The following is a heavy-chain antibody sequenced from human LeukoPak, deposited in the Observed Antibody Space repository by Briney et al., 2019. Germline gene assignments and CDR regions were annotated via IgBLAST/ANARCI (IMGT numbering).Heavy chain of an antibody. Sequence: PGGSLRLSCAISGLTHHDYAMTWVRRAPGKGLEWVSTIVGDSSKTYYADSVKGRFTISRDNSNYMLFLHMNSLRAEDTAIYYCAKQPYNYYYLDVWGKGTTVTVSS. CDR3: AKQPYNYYYLDV. CDR2: IVGDSSKT. J-gene: IGHJ6*03. CDR1: GLTHHDYA. V-gene: IGHV3-23*01. D-gene: IGHD2-2*02.